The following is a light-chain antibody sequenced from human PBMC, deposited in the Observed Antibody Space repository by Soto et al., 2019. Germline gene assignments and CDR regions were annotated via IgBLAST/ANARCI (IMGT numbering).Light chain of an antibody. CDR3: QQYVRAFRS. CDR2: DAS. Sequence: DIQMTQSTSTLSASVGDRVTITCRSSQSISSWLAWYQQKPGRAPKLLIYDASSLESGVPSTCSGSGSGTEFTLTISSLQPDDFATYYCQQYVRAFRSFGQGTKVDIK. J-gene: IGKJ1*01. V-gene: IGKV1-5*01. CDR1: QSISSW.